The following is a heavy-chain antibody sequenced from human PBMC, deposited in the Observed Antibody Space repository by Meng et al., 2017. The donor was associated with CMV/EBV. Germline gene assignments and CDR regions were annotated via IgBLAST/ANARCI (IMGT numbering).Heavy chain of an antibody. J-gene: IGHJ3*02. D-gene: IGHD3-22*01. V-gene: IGHV3-15*01. Sequence: GESLKISCAASGFTFSNAWMSWVRQAPGKGLEWVGRIKSKTDGGTTDYAAPVKGRFTISRDDSKNTLYLQMNSLKTEDTAVYYCTSDPYYYDSSGYRAIDIWGQGTMVTVSS. CDR1: GFTFSNAW. CDR2: IKSKTDGGTT. CDR3: TSDPYYYDSSGYRAIDI.